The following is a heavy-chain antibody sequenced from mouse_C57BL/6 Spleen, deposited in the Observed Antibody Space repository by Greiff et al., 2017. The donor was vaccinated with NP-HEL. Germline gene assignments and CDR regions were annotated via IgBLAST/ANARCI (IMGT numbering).Heavy chain of an antibody. J-gene: IGHJ2*01. V-gene: IGHV1-52*01. Sequence: QVHVKQPGAELVRPGSSVKLSCKASGYTFTSYWMHWVKQRPIQGLEWIGNIDPSDSETHYNQKFKDKATLTVDKSSSTAYMQLSSLTSEDSAVYYCARLDYYGSRYYFDYWGQGTTLTVSS. CDR3: ARLDYYGSRYYFDY. D-gene: IGHD1-1*01. CDR2: IDPSDSET. CDR1: GYTFTSYW.